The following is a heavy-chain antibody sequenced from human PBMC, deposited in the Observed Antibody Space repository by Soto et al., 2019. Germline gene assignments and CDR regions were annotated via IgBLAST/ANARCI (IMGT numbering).Heavy chain of an antibody. D-gene: IGHD5-12*01. Sequence: SETLSLTCTVSGFSISVYDWSWIRQPPGKGLEWIGFVSNSGSTIYNPSLKSRVTISVDTSKSHFSLKLNSMTAADTAVYYCARSRGYTGYDTYHFDYWGRGILVTVSS. V-gene: IGHV4-59*01. J-gene: IGHJ4*02. CDR1: GFSISVYD. CDR2: VSNSGST. CDR3: ARSRGYTGYDTYHFDY.